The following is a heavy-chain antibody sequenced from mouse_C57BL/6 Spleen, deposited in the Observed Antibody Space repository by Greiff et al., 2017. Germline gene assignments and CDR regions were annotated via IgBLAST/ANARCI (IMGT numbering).Heavy chain of an antibody. Sequence: DVHLVESGGGLVQPGGSLKLSCAASGFTFSDYGMAWVRQAPRKGPEWVAFISNLAYSIYYADTVTGRFTISRENAKNTLYLEMSSLRSEDTAMYYCARVDGYYYFDYWGQGTTLTVSS. CDR3: ARVDGYYYFDY. J-gene: IGHJ2*01. V-gene: IGHV5-15*01. CDR2: ISNLAYSI. CDR1: GFTFSDYG. D-gene: IGHD2-3*01.